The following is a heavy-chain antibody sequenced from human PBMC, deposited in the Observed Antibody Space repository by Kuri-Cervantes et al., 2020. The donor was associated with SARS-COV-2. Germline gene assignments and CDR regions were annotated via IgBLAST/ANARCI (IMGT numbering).Heavy chain of an antibody. CDR3: ARDCSGTDCNVIVYALSD. Sequence: ASVKVSCKVSGYTLTELSMHWVRQAPGKGLEWMGGFDPEDGETIYAQKFQGRVTMTRDTSMSTVYMELTSLRSDDTAMYYCARDCSGTDCNVIVYALSDWGQGTLVTVSS. V-gene: IGHV1-24*01. CDR2: FDPEDGET. CDR1: GYTLTELS. D-gene: IGHD2-8*01. J-gene: IGHJ4*02.